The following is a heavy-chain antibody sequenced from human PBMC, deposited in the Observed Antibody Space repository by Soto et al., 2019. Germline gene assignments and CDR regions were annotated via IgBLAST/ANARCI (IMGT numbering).Heavy chain of an antibody. CDR1: GGTFSSYA. J-gene: IGHJ6*02. V-gene: IGHV1-69*01. CDR3: ARGYRGTMVRGVHYGMDV. Sequence: QVQLVQSGAEVKKPGSSVKVSCKASGGTFSSYAISWVRQAPGQGLEWMGGILPIFGPANYAQKFQGRVTITADESTSTAYMELSSLRSEDTAVYYCARGYRGTMVRGVHYGMDVWGQGTTVTVSS. CDR2: ILPIFGPA. D-gene: IGHD3-10*01.